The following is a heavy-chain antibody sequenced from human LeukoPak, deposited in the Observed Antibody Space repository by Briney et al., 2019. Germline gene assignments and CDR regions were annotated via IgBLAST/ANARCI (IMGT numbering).Heavy chain of an antibody. D-gene: IGHD3-22*01. CDR3: ARDPAEYYYDSSGYSPLPGD. Sequence: PGRSLRLSCAASGFTFSSYGMHWVRQAPGKGLEWVAVIWYDGSNKYYADSVKGRITISRDNSKNTLYLQMNSLRAEDTAVYYCARDPAEYYYDSSGYSPLPGDWGQGTLVTVSS. J-gene: IGHJ4*02. CDR2: IWYDGSNK. CDR1: GFTFSSYG. V-gene: IGHV3-33*01.